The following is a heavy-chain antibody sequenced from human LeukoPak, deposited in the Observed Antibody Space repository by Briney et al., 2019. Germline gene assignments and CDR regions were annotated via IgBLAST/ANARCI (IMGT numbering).Heavy chain of an antibody. V-gene: IGHV4-38-2*02. CDR3: AREMGDDFWSGYYYFDY. Sequence: SETLSLTCAVSGYSISSGYYWGWIRQPPGKGLDWIGSIYHSGSTYYNPSLKSRVTISVDTPKNQFSLKLSSVTAANTAVYYCAREMGDDFWSGYYYFDYWGQGTLVTVSS. CDR2: IYHSGST. CDR1: GYSISSGYY. J-gene: IGHJ4*02. D-gene: IGHD3-3*01.